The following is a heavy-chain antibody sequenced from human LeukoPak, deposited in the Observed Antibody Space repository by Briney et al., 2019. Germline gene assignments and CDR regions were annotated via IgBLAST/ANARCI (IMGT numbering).Heavy chain of an antibody. CDR3: ARIKLAAAGTGAFDI. V-gene: IGHV3-21*01. CDR2: ISSSSRYI. CDR1: GFTFSSYS. Sequence: GGSLRLSCAASGFTFSSYSMNWVRQAPGKGLEWVSSISSSSRYIYYADSVKGRFTLSRDNAKNSLYLQMNSLRAEDTAVYYCARIKLAAAGTGAFDIWGQGTMVTVSS. D-gene: IGHD6-13*01. J-gene: IGHJ3*02.